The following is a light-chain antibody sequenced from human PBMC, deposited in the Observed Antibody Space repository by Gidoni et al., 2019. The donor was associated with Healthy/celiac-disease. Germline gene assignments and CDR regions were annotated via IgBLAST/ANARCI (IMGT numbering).Light chain of an antibody. CDR3: QQYGSSPLA. J-gene: IGKJ4*01. CDR2: GAS. V-gene: IGKV3-20*01. Sequence: EIVLTQSPGTLSLSPGERATLSCRASQSVSSSYLAWYQQKPGQAPRLLIYGASSRATGIPDMFSGSGSGTDFTLTISRLEPEYFAVYYCQQYGSSPLAFXGXTKVEIK. CDR1: QSVSSSY.